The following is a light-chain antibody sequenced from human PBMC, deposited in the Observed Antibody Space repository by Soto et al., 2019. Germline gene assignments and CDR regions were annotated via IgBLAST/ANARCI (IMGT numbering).Light chain of an antibody. J-gene: IGKJ2*01. CDR2: GSS. V-gene: IGKV3-20*01. CDR3: QQYGGSPYT. Sequence: EIVLTQSPGTLSLSPGERATLSCRASQSVRSNYLAWYQQKRVQAPRLLIYGSSSRATGIPDRFSGIGSGTDFTLTTSRLEPEDFAVYYCQQYGGSPYTFGQGTKLEIK. CDR1: QSVRSNY.